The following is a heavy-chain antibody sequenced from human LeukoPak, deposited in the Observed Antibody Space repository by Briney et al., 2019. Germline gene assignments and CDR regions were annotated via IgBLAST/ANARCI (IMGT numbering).Heavy chain of an antibody. CDR1: GYTFTIYG. CDR3: ARGPVVDYYDSSGYRGWYFDL. V-gene: IGHV1-18*01. J-gene: IGHJ2*01. Sequence: GASVTVSFTASGYTFTIYGISWVRQAPGQGLGWMGWISAYNGNTNYAQKLQGRVTMTTDTSTSTAYMELRSLRSDDTAVYYCARGPVVDYYDSSGYRGWYFDLWGRGTLVTVSS. CDR2: ISAYNGNT. D-gene: IGHD3-22*01.